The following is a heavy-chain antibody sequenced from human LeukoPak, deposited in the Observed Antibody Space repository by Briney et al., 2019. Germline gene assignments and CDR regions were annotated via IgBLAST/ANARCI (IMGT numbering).Heavy chain of an antibody. J-gene: IGHJ5*02. V-gene: IGHV4-59*01. Sequence: SETLSLTCTVSGGSISSYYWSWIRQPPGKGLEWIGYIYYSGSTNYNPSLKSRVTMSVDTSKNQFSLKLSSVTAADTAVYYCARSDPVAGTDNWFDPWGQGTLVTVSS. CDR2: IYYSGST. CDR3: ARSDPVAGTDNWFDP. CDR1: GGSISSYY. D-gene: IGHD6-19*01.